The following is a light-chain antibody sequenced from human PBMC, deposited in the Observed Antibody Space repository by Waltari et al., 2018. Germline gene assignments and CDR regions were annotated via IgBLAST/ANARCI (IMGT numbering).Light chain of an antibody. V-gene: IGLV1-44*01. J-gene: IGLJ2*01. CDR1: RSNIGSNT. CDR2: SNN. Sequence: QPVLTQPPSASGTPGQRVTISCSGSRSNIGSNTVNWYQQLPGTAPKLLIYSNNQRPSGVPDRFSGSKSGTSASLAISGLQSEDEADYYCAAWDDSLNGPVFGGGTKLTVL. CDR3: AAWDDSLNGPV.